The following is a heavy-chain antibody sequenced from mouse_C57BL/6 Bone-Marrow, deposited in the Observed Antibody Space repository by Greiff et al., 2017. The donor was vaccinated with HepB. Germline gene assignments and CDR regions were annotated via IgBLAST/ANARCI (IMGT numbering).Heavy chain of an antibody. J-gene: IGHJ2*01. V-gene: IGHV1-82*01. Sequence: QVQLKESGPELVKPGASVKISCKASGYAFSSSWMNWVKQRPGKGLEWIGRIYPGDGDTNYNGKFKGKATLTADKSSSTAYMQLSSLTSEDSAVYFCARRDYDRSIDYWGQGTTLTVSS. D-gene: IGHD2-4*01. CDR1: GYAFSSSW. CDR3: ARRDYDRSIDY. CDR2: IYPGDGDT.